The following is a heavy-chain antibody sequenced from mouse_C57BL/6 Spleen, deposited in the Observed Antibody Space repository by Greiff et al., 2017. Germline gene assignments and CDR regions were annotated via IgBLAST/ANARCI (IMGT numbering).Heavy chain of an antibody. J-gene: IGHJ4*01. CDR3: ATYDYDRDYYAMDY. V-gene: IGHV2-3*01. D-gene: IGHD2-4*01. CDR1: GFSLTSYG. CDR2: IWGDGST. Sequence: VKVVESGPGLVAPSQSLSITCTVSGFSLTSYGVSWVRQPPGKGLEWLGVIWGDGSTNYHSALISRLSISKDNSKSQVFLKLNSLQTDDTATYYCATYDYDRDYYAMDYWGQGTSVTVSS.